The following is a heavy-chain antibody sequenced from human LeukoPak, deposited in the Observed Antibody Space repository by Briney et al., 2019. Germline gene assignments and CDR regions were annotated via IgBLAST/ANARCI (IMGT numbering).Heavy chain of an antibody. CDR1: GFTFSSYG. J-gene: IGHJ1*01. V-gene: IGHV3-33*01. CDR2: IWYDGTNK. D-gene: IGHD3/OR15-3a*01. Sequence: PGRSLRLSCAASGFTFSSYGMHWVRQAPGKGLEWMSVIWYDGTNKYYADSVKGRFTISRDNSKNTLYLQMNSLRAEDTAVYYCARAPGTGYYLAEYFQHWGQGILVTVSS. CDR3: ARAPGTGYYLAEYFQH.